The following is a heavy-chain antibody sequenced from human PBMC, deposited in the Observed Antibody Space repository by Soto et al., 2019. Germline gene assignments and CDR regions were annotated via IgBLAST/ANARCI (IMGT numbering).Heavy chain of an antibody. Sequence: QVQLQQWGAGLLKPSETLSLTCAVYGGSFSNYYWSWIRQPPGKGLEWIGEINHSGSTNYNPSLQSRATISVDTSKKQFYLKLSSVTDANTAVYYCAREGRYFDLWGRGTLLTVSS. J-gene: IGHJ2*01. V-gene: IGHV4-34*01. CDR3: AREGRYFDL. CDR1: GGSFSNYY. CDR2: INHSGST.